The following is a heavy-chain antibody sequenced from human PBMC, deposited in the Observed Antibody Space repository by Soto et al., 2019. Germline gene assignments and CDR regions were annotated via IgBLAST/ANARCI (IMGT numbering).Heavy chain of an antibody. D-gene: IGHD5-18*01. CDR2: ISGSGGST. CDR3: AKDREYSYGFFDY. V-gene: IGHV3-23*01. CDR1: GFTFSSYA. J-gene: IGHJ4*02. Sequence: SLRLSCAASGFTFSSYAMSWVRQAPGKGLEWVSAISGSGGSTYYADSVKGRFTISRDNSKNTLCLQMNSLRAEDTAVYYCAKDREYSYGFFDYWGQGTLVTVSS.